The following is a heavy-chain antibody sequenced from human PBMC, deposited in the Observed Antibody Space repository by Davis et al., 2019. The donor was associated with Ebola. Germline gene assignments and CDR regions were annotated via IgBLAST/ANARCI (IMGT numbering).Heavy chain of an antibody. V-gene: IGHV4-59*01. CDR2: IYYSGST. CDR3: ARVPRSYDFWSGRYSYHGVDV. J-gene: IGHJ6*02. Sequence: MPSETLSLTCTVSGGSISTYYWSWIRQPPGKGLEWIGHIYYSGSTNYKSSLKSRVTISVDTSKNQFSLKLSSVTAADTAEYYCARVPRSYDFWSGRYSYHGVDVWGQGTTATVS. CDR1: GGSISTYY. D-gene: IGHD3-3*01.